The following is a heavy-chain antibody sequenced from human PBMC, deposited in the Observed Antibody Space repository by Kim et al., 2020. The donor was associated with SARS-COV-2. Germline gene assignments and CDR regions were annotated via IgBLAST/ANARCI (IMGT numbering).Heavy chain of an antibody. CDR1: GFTFSNAW. V-gene: IGHV3-15*01. J-gene: IGHJ4*02. CDR2: IKSKTDGGTT. D-gene: IGHD3-22*01. CDR3: TTSHYYDSSGSPQSFDY. Sequence: GGSLRLSCAASGFTFSNAWMSWVRQAPGKGLEWVGRIKSKTDGGTTDYAAPVKGRFTISRDDSKNTLYLQMNSLKTEDTAVYYCTTSHYYDSSGSPQSFDYWGQGTLVTVSS.